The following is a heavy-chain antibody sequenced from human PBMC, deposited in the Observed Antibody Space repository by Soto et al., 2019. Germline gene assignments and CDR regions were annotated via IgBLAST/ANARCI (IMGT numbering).Heavy chain of an antibody. D-gene: IGHD6-19*01. V-gene: IGHV1-3*01. CDR2: INAGNGNT. CDR1: GYTFTSYA. Sequence: QVQLVQSGAEVKKPGASVKVSCKASGYTFTSYAMHWVRQAPGQRLEWMGWINAGNGNTKYSQKFQGRVTITRDTSASTAYMVLSSLRSEDTAVYYCARAILYSSGWYGYWGQGTLVTVSS. CDR3: ARAILYSSGWYGY. J-gene: IGHJ4*02.